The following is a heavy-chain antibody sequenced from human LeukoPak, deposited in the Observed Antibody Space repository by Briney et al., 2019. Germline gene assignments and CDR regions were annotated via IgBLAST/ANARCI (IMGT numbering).Heavy chain of an antibody. J-gene: IGHJ4*02. CDR1: GYTFTSTD. CDR3: ARSSIIAAAGPYYFDY. D-gene: IGHD6-13*01. CDR2: MNPNSGNT. Sequence: ASVKVSCKASGYTFTSTDINWVRQATGQGLEWMGWMNPNSGNTGYAQKFQGRVTMTRNTSISTAYMELSSLRSEDTAVYYCARSSIIAAAGPYYFDYWGQGTLVTVSS. V-gene: IGHV1-8*01.